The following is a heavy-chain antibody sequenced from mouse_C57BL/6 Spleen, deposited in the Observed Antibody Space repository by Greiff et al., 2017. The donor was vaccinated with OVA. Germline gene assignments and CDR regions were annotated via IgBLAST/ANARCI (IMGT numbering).Heavy chain of an antibody. CDR3: ARRWYGNYYFDY. D-gene: IGHD2-10*02. V-gene: IGHV1-80*01. CDR1: GYAFSSYW. CDR2: IYPGDGDT. J-gene: IGHJ2*01. Sequence: QVQLKESGAELVKPGASVKISCKASGYAFSSYWMNWVKQRPGKGLEWIGQIYPGDGDTNYNGKFKGKATLTADKSSSTAYMQLSSLTSEDSAVYFCARRWYGNYYFDYWGQGTTLTVSS.